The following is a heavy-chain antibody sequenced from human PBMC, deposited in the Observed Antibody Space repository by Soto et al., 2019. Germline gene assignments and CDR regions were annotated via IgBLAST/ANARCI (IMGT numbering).Heavy chain of an antibody. CDR3: ATQIFAAAYATTSAFDL. J-gene: IGHJ4*02. Sequence: GGSLRLSCAASGFTFSSHAMGWLRQAPGTGPEWVAFVDGSGGDTSYADSVKGRFTISRDNSDNSLYLHMNSLRAEDTGRYFCATQIFAAAYATTSAFDLWGQGSLVTVCS. D-gene: IGHD2-8*01. V-gene: IGHV3-23*01. CDR2: VDGSGGDT. CDR1: GFTFSSHA.